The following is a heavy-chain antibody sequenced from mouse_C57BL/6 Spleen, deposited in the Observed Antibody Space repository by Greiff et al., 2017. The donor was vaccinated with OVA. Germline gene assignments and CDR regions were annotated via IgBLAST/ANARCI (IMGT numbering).Heavy chain of an antibody. J-gene: IGHJ2*01. CDR3: ARSLYGHDY. D-gene: IGHD1-1*02. CDR1: GFTFTDYY. CDR2: IRNKANGYTT. Sequence: DVMLVESGGGLVQPGGSLSLSCAASGFTFTDYYMSWVRQPPGKALEWLGFIRNKANGYTTEYSASVKGRFTISRDNSQSILYLQMNALRAEDSATYYCARSLYGHDYWGQGTTLTVSS. V-gene: IGHV7-3*01.